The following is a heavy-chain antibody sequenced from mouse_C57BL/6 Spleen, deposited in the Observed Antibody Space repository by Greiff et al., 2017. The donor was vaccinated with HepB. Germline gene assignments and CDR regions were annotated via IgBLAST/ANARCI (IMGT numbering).Heavy chain of an antibody. J-gene: IGHJ3*01. CDR3: ARGDSNSWFAY. D-gene: IGHD2-5*01. CDR1: GYTFTSYW. CDR2: IYPGSGST. Sequence: QQSGAELVKPGASVKMSCKASGYTFTSYWITWVKQRPGQGLEWIGDIYPGSGSTNYNEKFKSKATLTVDTSSSTAYMQLSSLTSEDSAVYYCARGDSNSWFAYWGQGTLVTVSA. V-gene: IGHV1-55*01.